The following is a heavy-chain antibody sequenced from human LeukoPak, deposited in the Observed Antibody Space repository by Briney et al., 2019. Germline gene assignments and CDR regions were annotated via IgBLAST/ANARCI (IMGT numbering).Heavy chain of an antibody. J-gene: IGHJ5*02. Sequence: GGSLRLSCAASGFTFSRYWMSWVRQAPGKGLEWVANIKQDGSEKYYVVSVKGRFTISRDNAKNTLYLQMNSLRAEDTAVYYCTRDLDGSGSYHWFDPWGQGTLVTVSS. CDR3: TRDLDGSGSYHWFDP. CDR1: GFTFSRYW. D-gene: IGHD3-10*01. CDR2: IKQDGSEK. V-gene: IGHV3-7*01.